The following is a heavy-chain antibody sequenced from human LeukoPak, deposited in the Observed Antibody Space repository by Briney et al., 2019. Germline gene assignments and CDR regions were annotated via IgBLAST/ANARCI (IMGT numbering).Heavy chain of an antibody. CDR1: GSTLTELS. J-gene: IGHJ4*02. CDR2: FDPEDGET. V-gene: IGHV1-24*01. Sequence: GASVKLSRKVSGSTLTELSIHWVRQPPATGLELMGGFDPEDGETIDAQKFQGRVTMTEDTSTDTAYMGLSSLRSEDTAVYYCATANYYGSGSYYRDWDYWGQGTLVTVSS. CDR3: ATANYYGSGSYYRDWDY. D-gene: IGHD3-10*01.